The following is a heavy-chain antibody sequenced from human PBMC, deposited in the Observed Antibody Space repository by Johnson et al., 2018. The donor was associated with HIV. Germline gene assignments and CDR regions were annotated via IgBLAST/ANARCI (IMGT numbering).Heavy chain of an antibody. Sequence: VQLVESGGGLVKPGGSLRLSCAASGFTFSNAWMSWVRQAPGKGLEWVGRIKSKTDGGTTDYAAPVKGRFTISRDNSKNTLFLQMNSLRTEDTALYYGAKLRGGYSYGYDAFDIWGQGTIVTVSS. J-gene: IGHJ3*02. CDR2: IKSKTDGGTT. CDR3: AKLRGGYSYGYDAFDI. CDR1: GFTFSNAW. D-gene: IGHD5-18*01. V-gene: IGHV3-15*01.